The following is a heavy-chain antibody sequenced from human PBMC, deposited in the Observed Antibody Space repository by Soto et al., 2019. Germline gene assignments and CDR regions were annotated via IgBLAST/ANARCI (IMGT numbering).Heavy chain of an antibody. D-gene: IGHD2-8*01. CDR2: IWYDGSNK. J-gene: IGHJ6*02. Sequence: QVQLVESGGGVVQPGRSLRLSCAASGFTFSSYGMHWVRQAPGKGLEWVAVIWYDGSNKDYADSVKGRFTISRDNYKNTVYLQMNSLRAEDTAVYYCARMVSISSDGMDVWGQGTTVTVSS. V-gene: IGHV3-33*01. CDR1: GFTFSSYG. CDR3: ARMVSISSDGMDV.